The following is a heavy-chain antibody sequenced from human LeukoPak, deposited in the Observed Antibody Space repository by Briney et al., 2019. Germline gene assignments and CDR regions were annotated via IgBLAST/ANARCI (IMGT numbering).Heavy chain of an antibody. CDR3: ARQTGSGLFILP. D-gene: IGHD3/OR15-3a*01. J-gene: IGHJ4*02. Sequence: SETLSLTCAVYGGSFSGYYWSWIRQPPGKGLEWIGEINHSGSTNYNPSLKSRVTISVDTSKNQFSLKLTSVTAADTAVYYCARQTGSGLFILPGGQGTLVTVSS. CDR2: INHSGST. V-gene: IGHV4-34*01. CDR1: GGSFSGYY.